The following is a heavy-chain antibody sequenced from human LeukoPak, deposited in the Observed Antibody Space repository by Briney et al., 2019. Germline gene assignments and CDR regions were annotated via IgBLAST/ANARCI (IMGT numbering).Heavy chain of an antibody. CDR2: ISSSSSTI. CDR3: ARDSTGTTLPPDY. V-gene: IGHV3-48*02. Sequence: GSLRLSCAASGFTFSSYSMNWVRPAPGKGLEWVSYISSSSSTIYYADSVKGRFTISGDNAKNSLYLQMNSLRDEDTAVYYCARDSTGTTLPPDYWGQGTLVTVSS. J-gene: IGHJ4*02. D-gene: IGHD1-1*01. CDR1: GFTFSSYS.